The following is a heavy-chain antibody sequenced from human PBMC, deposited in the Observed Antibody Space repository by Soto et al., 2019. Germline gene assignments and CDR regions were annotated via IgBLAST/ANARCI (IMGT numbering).Heavy chain of an antibody. J-gene: IGHJ3*02. CDR1: GFTFSSYA. V-gene: IGHV3-30-3*01. D-gene: IGHD1-26*01. Sequence: QVQLVESGGGVVQPGRSLRLSCAASGFTFSSYAMHWVRQAPGKGLEWVAVISYDGSNKYYADSVKGRFTISRDNSKNTLYLQMNSLRAEDTAVYYCARVEYAFELQGAFDIWGQGTMVTVSS. CDR2: ISYDGSNK. CDR3: ARVEYAFELQGAFDI.